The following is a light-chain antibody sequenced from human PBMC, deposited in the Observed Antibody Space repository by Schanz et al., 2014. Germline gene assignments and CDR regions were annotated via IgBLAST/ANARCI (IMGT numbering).Light chain of an antibody. Sequence: EIVMTQSPAILSVSPGERASLSCRASQIVSGNLAWYQQKPGQAPRLLIYHASTRATGVPARFSGSGSGTDFTLTISSLEPEDSAVYYCQQRYDWPLTFGGGTKVEIK. CDR3: QQRYDWPLT. CDR2: HAS. V-gene: IGKV3-15*01. CDR1: QIVSGN. J-gene: IGKJ4*01.